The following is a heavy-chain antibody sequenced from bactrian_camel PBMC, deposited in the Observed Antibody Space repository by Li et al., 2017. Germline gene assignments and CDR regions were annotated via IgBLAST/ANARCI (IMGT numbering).Heavy chain of an antibody. CDR1: ALTNTMSE. V-gene: IGHV3S53*01. Sequence: HVQLVESGGGSVQAGGSLRVSCLVSALTNTMSELRFGWFRQAPGEQREGVASIDTAGTTAYANSVKGRFTVSKDKDKDTVYLQMNNLKVEDTAMYYCAADAVNLQLARGYNYWSQGTQVTVS. D-gene: IGHD6*01. CDR2: IDTAGTT. J-gene: IGHJ4*01. CDR3: AADAVNLQLARGYNY.